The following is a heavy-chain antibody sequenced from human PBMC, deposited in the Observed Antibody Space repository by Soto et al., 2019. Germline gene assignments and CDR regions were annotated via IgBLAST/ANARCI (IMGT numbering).Heavy chain of an antibody. CDR1: GFTFTSSA. CDR3: AAFKVYCSSTSCYSYGMDV. V-gene: IGHV1-58*02. J-gene: IGHJ6*02. Sequence: QMQLVQSGPEVKKPGTSVKVSCKASGFTFTSSAMQWVRQARGQRLEWIGWIVVGSGNTNYAQKFQERVTITRDMSTSTAYMELSSLRSEDTAVYYCAAFKVYCSSTSCYSYGMDVWGQGTTVTVSS. CDR2: IVVGSGNT. D-gene: IGHD2-2*02.